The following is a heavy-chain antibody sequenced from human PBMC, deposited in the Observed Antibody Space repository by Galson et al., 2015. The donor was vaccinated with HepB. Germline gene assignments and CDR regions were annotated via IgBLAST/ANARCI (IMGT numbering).Heavy chain of an antibody. D-gene: IGHD6-6*01. V-gene: IGHV3-73*01. CDR3: TRRDLDSSSGRFY. CDR2: IRSKANSYAT. Sequence: SLRLSCAASGFTFSGSAMHWVRQASGRGLEWVGRIRSKANSYATAYAASVKGRFTISRDDSKNTAYLQMNSLKTEDTAVYYCTRRDLDSSSGRFYWGQGTLVTVSS. CDR1: GFTFSGSA. J-gene: IGHJ4*02.